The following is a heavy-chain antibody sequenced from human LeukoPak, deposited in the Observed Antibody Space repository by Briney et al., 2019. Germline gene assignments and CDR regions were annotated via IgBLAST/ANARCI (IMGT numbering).Heavy chain of an antibody. CDR3: ARAYCSSTSCYIDP. Sequence: SVKVSCKASGGTFSSYAISWVRQAPGQGLEWMGGIIPIFGTANYAQKFQGRVTMTTDTSTSTAYMELRSLRSDDTAVYYCARAYCSSTSCYIDPWGQGTLVTVSS. CDR2: IIPIFGTA. D-gene: IGHD2-2*02. V-gene: IGHV1-69*05. CDR1: GGTFSSYA. J-gene: IGHJ5*02.